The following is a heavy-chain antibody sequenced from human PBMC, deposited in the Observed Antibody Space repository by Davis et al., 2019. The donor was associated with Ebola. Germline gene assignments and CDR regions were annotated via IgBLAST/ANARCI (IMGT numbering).Heavy chain of an antibody. CDR3: ARGWLRGGMDV. D-gene: IGHD5-18*01. Sequence: PSETLSLTCAISGDSVSSGGWNWIRQSPSRGLEWLGRTYYNSKWYNDYAVSVKSRITINPDTSKNQLSLQLNSVTPEDSAVYYCARGWLRGGMDVWGEGTTVTVSS. V-gene: IGHV6-1*01. J-gene: IGHJ6*04. CDR1: GDSVSSGG. CDR2: TYYNSKWYN.